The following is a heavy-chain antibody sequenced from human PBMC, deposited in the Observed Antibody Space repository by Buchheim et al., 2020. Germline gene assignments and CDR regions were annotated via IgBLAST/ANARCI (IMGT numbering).Heavy chain of an antibody. Sequence: VQLVESGGGLVQPGGSLRLSCAASGFTFSSDWMSWVRQAPGKGLEWVAVIWYDGSNKYYADSVKGRFTISRDNSKNTLSLQMNSLRAEDTAVYYCARDASSSDPAPSDYWGQGTL. CDR3: ARDASSSDPAPSDY. CDR2: IWYDGSNK. CDR1: GFTFSSDW. J-gene: IGHJ4*02. D-gene: IGHD6-6*01. V-gene: IGHV3-33*08.